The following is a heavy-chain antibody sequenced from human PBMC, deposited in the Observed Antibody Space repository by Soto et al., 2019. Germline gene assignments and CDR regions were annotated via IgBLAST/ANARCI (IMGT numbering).Heavy chain of an antibody. J-gene: IGHJ4*02. D-gene: IGHD6-13*01. Sequence: SETLSLTCTVSGGSISSYYWSWIRQPPGKGLEWIGYIYYSGSTNYNPSLKSRVTISVDTSKNQFSLKLSSVTAADTAVYYGARHPSVGSSSWFDYWGQGTLVTVSS. CDR1: GGSISSYY. V-gene: IGHV4-59*01. CDR3: ARHPSVGSSSWFDY. CDR2: IYYSGST.